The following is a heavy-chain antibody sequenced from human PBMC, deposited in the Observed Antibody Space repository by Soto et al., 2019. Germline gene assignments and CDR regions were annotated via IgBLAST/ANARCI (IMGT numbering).Heavy chain of an antibody. J-gene: IGHJ6*02. D-gene: IGHD6-6*01. CDR1: GVIITRYS. Sequence: GGSLRLSCAASGVIITRYSMNWVRQAPGKGLEWVSYISSSGSTIYYAYSVKGRFTISRANAKNSLYLQMNSLRAEDTAVYYCARNAARPLYYYYYGMDVWGQGTTVTVSS. CDR3: ARNAARPLYYYYYGMDV. CDR2: ISSSGSTI. V-gene: IGHV3-48*04.